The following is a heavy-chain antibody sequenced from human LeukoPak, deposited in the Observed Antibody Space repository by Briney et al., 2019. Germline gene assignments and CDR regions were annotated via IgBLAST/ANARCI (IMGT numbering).Heavy chain of an antibody. CDR1: GFTFSSYS. D-gene: IGHD3-9*01. Sequence: GGSLRLSCAASGFTFSSYSMNWVRQAPGKGLEWVSSISSSSSSYIYYADSVKGRFTISRDNAKNSLYLQMNSLRAEDTAVYYCARAPDYYDILTGYTDYWGQGTLVTVSS. CDR2: ISSSSSSYI. V-gene: IGHV3-21*01. J-gene: IGHJ4*02. CDR3: ARAPDYYDILTGYTDY.